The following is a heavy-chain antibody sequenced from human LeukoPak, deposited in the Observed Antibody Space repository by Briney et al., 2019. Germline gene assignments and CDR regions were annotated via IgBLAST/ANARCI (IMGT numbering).Heavy chain of an antibody. J-gene: IGHJ4*02. Sequence: SETLSLTCTVSGGSISSAGYYWGWIRQPPGKGLEWIGSIYYSGSTYYHPSLKSRVIISVDTSKNQFSLKLTSVTAADTAVYYCATTKTYYFWNGYNSGSLLDYWGQGTLVTVSS. V-gene: IGHV4-39*01. D-gene: IGHD3-3*01. CDR3: ATTKTYYFWNGYNSGSLLDY. CDR2: IYYSGST. CDR1: GGSISSAGYY.